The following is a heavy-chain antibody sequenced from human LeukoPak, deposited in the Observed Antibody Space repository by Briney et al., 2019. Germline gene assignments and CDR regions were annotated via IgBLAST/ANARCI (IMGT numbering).Heavy chain of an antibody. CDR1: GYTFTSYY. CDR2: INPSGGST. D-gene: IGHD6-19*01. CDR3: ARGGPIKYSSGWPAPFDY. J-gene: IGHJ4*02. Sequence: ASVKVSCKASGYTFTSYYMHWVRQAPGQGLEWMGIINPSGGSTSYAQKFQGRVTMTRDTSTSTVYMELSSLRSEDTAVYYCARGGPIKYSSGWPAPFDYWGRGTLVTVSS. V-gene: IGHV1-46*01.